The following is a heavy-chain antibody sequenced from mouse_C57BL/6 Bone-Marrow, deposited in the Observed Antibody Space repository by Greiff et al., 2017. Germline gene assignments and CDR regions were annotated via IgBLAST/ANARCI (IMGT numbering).Heavy chain of an antibody. CDR1: GYTFTSYW. Sequence: QVQLQQPGAELVKPGASVKLSCKASGYTFTSYWMHWVKQRPGQGLEWLGMIHPNSGSTNYNENFKSKATLTVDKSSSTAYMQLSSLTSEDSAVYYCHRQLRLPFDYGGQGTTLTVSS. CDR2: IHPNSGST. V-gene: IGHV1-64*01. J-gene: IGHJ2*01. CDR3: HRQLRLPFDY. D-gene: IGHD3-2*02.